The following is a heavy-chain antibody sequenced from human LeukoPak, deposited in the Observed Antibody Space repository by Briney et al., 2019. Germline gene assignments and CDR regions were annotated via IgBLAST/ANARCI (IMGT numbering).Heavy chain of an antibody. Sequence: SETLSLTCTVSGGSVSSGSYYWSWLRQPPGKGLEWIGYIYYSGSTNYNPSLKSRVTISVDTSKNQFSLKLSSVTAADTAVYYCARVEDCSSTSCYTFDYWGQGTLVTVSS. V-gene: IGHV4-61*01. D-gene: IGHD2-2*01. CDR1: GGSVSSGSYY. CDR2: IYYSGST. CDR3: ARVEDCSSTSCYTFDY. J-gene: IGHJ4*02.